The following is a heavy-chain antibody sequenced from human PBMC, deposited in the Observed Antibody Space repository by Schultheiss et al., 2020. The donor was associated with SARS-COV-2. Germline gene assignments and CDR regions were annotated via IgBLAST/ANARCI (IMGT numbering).Heavy chain of an antibody. V-gene: IGHV4-34*10. J-gene: IGHJ4*02. CDR2: INHSGST. D-gene: IGHD1-26*01. CDR1: GGSFSGYY. Sequence: SETLSLTCAVYGGSFSGYYWSWIRQPPGKGLEWIGEINHSGSTNYNPSLASRLTMSVDTSKSQFSLKLSSVTAADTAVYYCARYYSGNYYALDYWGQGTLVTVSS. CDR3: ARYYSGNYYALDY.